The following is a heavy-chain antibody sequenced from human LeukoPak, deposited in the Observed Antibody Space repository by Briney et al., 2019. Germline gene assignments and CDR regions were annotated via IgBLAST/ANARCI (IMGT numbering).Heavy chain of an antibody. Sequence: PSETLSLACTVSGGSISIIDYYWGWVCQSPGKGLEWIGSVYYSGSTYYHPSLKSRVAISVDTSKKQFSLKLSSVTAADTAVYYCARHGTNHFYDYWGQGTLVTVSS. CDR2: VYYSGST. V-gene: IGHV4-39*01. J-gene: IGHJ4*02. CDR3: ARHGTNHFYDY. CDR1: GGSISIIDYY. D-gene: IGHD1-26*01.